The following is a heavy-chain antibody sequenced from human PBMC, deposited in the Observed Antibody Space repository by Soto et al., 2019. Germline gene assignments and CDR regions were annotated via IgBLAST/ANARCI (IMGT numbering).Heavy chain of an antibody. CDR3: AKDGVRYRYGYFYYGMEV. V-gene: IGHV3-30*18. J-gene: IGHJ6*02. CDR2: ISYDGSNK. CDR1: GFTFSSYG. D-gene: IGHD5-18*01. Sequence: GGSLRLSCAASGFTFSSYGMHWVRQAPGKGLEWVAVISYDGSNKYYADSVKGRFTISRDNSKNTLYLQMNSLRAEDTAVYYCAKDGVRYRYGYFYYGMEVWGQGTTVTVSS.